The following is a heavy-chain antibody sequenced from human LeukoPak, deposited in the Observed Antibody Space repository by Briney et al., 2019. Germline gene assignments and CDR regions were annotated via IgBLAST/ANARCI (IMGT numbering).Heavy chain of an antibody. CDR3: ARDHNENGLGSGSYFWFDP. V-gene: IGHV4-59*01. CDR2: IYYSGST. D-gene: IGHD3-10*01. Sequence: PSETLSLTCTVSGGSISSYYWSWIRQPPGKGLEWIGYIYYSGSTNYNPSLKSRVTISVDTSKNQFSLKLSSVTAADTAVYYCARDHNENGLGSGSYFWFDPWGQGTLVTGSS. J-gene: IGHJ5*02. CDR1: GGSISSYY.